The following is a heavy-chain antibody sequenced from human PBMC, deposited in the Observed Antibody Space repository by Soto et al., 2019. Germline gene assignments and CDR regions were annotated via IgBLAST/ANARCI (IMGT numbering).Heavy chain of an antibody. Sequence: EVQLLESGGGFIHPGGSLRLSCAASGFSFSSFAMNWVRQAPGKGLEWVSIISGSADSTFYADSVKGRFTISRDNSMSTLYLKINSLRAEDTAVYYCAKTRGAMIYAISVYGMDVWGQGTTVTVSS. V-gene: IGHV3-23*01. CDR1: GFSFSSFA. CDR2: ISGSADST. D-gene: IGHD2-8*01. CDR3: AKTRGAMIYAISVYGMDV. J-gene: IGHJ6*02.